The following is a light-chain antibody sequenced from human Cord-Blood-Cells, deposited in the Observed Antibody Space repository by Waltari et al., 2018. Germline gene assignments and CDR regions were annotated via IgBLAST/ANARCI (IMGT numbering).Light chain of an antibody. Sequence: QSVLTQPPSASGTPGQRVTISCSGSSSNIGSNYVYWYQQPPGTAPKLLIYGNNQRPSGVPDRFSGSTSGTSASLAISGLRSEDEADYYCAAWDDSLSGVVFGGGTKLTVL. CDR2: GNN. CDR3: AAWDDSLSGVV. V-gene: IGLV1-47*01. J-gene: IGLJ2*01. CDR1: SSNIGSNY.